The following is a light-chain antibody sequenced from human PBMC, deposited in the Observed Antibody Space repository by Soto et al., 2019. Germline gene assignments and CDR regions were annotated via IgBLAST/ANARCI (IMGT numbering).Light chain of an antibody. CDR3: SSYTSSSTLVV. CDR1: SSDVGGYNY. J-gene: IGLJ2*01. V-gene: IGLV2-14*01. Sequence: QSVLTQPASVSGSPGQSITISCTGTSSDVGGYNYVSWYQQYPGKAPKLMIYDVSNRHSGVSNRFSGSKSGNTASLTISGLQAEDEADYYCSSYTSSSTLVVFGGGTKLTVL. CDR2: DVS.